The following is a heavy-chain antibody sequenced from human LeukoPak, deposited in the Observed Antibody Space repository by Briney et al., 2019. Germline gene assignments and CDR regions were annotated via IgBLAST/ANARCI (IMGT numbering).Heavy chain of an antibody. CDR3: ARGGLRIAAAV. CDR2: IKQDGSEK. D-gene: IGHD6-13*01. CDR1: GFTFSSYW. Sequence: PGGSLRLTCAASGFTFSSYWMTWVRQAPGKGLEWVANIKQDGSEKYYVDSVKGRFTISRDNAKNSLHLQMNSLRAEDTAVYYCARGGLRIAAAVWGQGTLVTVSS. J-gene: IGHJ4*02. V-gene: IGHV3-7*01.